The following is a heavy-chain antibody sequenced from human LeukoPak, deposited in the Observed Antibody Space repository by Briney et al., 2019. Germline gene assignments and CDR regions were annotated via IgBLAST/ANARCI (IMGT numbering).Heavy chain of an antibody. CDR1: GFTFDDYA. J-gene: IGHJ3*02. V-gene: IGHV3-9*01. CDR3: AKIGPGDAFDI. CDR2: ISWNSGSI. Sequence: GRSLRLSCAASGFTFDDYAMHWVRQAPGKGLEWVSGISWNSGSIGYADSVKGRFTISRDNAKNSLYLQMNSLGAEDTALYYCAKIGPGDAFDIWGQGTMVTVSS.